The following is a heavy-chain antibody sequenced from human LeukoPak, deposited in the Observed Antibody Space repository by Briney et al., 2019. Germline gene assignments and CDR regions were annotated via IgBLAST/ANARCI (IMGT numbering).Heavy chain of an antibody. V-gene: IGHV3-21*01. CDR2: ISSSSYI. D-gene: IGHD5-24*01. CDR3: AKCRDGYNLDAFDI. Sequence: GGSLRLSCAASGFTFSSYSMNWVRQAPGKGLEWVSSISSSSYIYYADSVKGRFTISRDNAKNSLYLRMNSLRAEDTAVYYCAKCRDGYNLDAFDIWGQGTMVTVSS. J-gene: IGHJ3*02. CDR1: GFTFSSYS.